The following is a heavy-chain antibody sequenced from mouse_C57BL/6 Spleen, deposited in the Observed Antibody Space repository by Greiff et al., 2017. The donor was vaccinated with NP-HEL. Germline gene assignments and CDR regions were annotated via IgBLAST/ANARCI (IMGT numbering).Heavy chain of an antibody. V-gene: IGHV5-4*01. J-gene: IGHJ3*01. CDR3: ARVEIYSFAY. Sequence: EVQLVESGGGLVKPGGSLKLSCAASGFTFSSYAMSWVRQTPEKRLEWVATISDGGSYTYYPDNVKGRFTISRDNAKNNLYLQMSHLKSEDTAMYYCARVEIYSFAYWGQGTLVTVSA. CDR1: GFTFSSYA. CDR2: ISDGGSYT. D-gene: IGHD2-1*01.